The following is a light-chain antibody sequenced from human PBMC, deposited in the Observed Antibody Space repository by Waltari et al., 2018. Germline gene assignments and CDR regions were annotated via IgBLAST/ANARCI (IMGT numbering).Light chain of an antibody. CDR3: NSFTRSTTWV. J-gene: IGLJ3*02. Sequence: QSALTQPASVSGSPGQSITISCTGTTSNYVSWYQQHPDRAPKLLIYDVSKLPSGVSDRSSGSKSGTTASLAISGLQAEDEADYYCNSFTRSTTWVFGGGTKLTVL. V-gene: IGLV2-14*03. CDR2: DVS. CDR1: TSNY.